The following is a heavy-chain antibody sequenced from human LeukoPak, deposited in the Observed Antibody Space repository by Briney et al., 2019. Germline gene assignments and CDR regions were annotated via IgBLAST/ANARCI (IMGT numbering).Heavy chain of an antibody. CDR2: ISGSGGST. D-gene: IGHD1-26*01. CDR3: AKDVAWELLRGNNYFDY. J-gene: IGHJ4*02. V-gene: IGHV3-23*01. CDR1: GFTFSSYA. Sequence: HPGGSLRLSCAASGFTFSSYAMSWVRQAPGKGLEWVSGISGSGGSTYYADSVKGRFTISRDNTKNTLYLQMNRLRAEDTAVYSCAKDVAWELLRGNNYFDYWGQGTLVTVSS.